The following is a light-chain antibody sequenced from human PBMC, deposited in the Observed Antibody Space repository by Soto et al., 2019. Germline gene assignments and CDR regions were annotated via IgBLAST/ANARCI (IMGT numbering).Light chain of an antibody. CDR2: DAS. J-gene: IGKJ1*01. CDR3: QQRSKWT. V-gene: IGKV3-11*01. Sequence: EIVMTQSPATLSLSPGERATLSCRASQSVSSNLAWYQQKPGQAPRLLIYDASNRATGIPARFSGSGSGTDFTLTISSLEPEDFAVYYCQQRSKWTFGQGTKVDIK. CDR1: QSVSSN.